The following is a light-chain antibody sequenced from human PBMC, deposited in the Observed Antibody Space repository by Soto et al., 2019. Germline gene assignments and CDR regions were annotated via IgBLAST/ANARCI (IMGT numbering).Light chain of an antibody. CDR1: QSITYW. CDR2: DVF. Sequence: DIQMTQSPSSLSASVGDRVTITCRASQSITYWLAWYQQKPGRAPKLLIYDVFNLQSGVPSRFSGSGSGTEFTLTISSLQPDDSATYYCQQYHSFSFNFGHGTKLEIK. J-gene: IGKJ2*01. CDR3: QQYHSFSFN. V-gene: IGKV1-5*01.